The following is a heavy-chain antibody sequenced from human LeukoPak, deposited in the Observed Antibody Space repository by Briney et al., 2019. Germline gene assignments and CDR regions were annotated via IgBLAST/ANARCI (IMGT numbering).Heavy chain of an antibody. D-gene: IGHD3-10*01. CDR2: IYYSGST. J-gene: IGHJ4*02. CDR1: GGSISSAGYY. CDR3: ARVKSGASGVDY. V-gene: IGHV4-31*03. Sequence: SETLSLTCTVSGGSISSAGYYWSWIRQHPGKGLEWIGYIYYSGSTYYNPSLKSRVTISVDTSKNQFSLKLSSVTAADTAVYYCARVKSGASGVDYWGQGTLVTVSS.